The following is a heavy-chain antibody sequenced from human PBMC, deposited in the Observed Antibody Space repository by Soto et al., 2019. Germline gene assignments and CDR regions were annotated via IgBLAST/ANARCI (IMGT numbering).Heavy chain of an antibody. J-gene: IGHJ6*02. CDR2: IVPIFDTA. D-gene: IGHD2-2*01. CDR1: GGTFSSYA. Sequence: QVQLVQSGAEVKKPGSSVKVSCKSSGGTFSSYAISWVRQAPGQGLEWMGGIVPIFDTADYEQRFQGRVTITADKSTSTAYMELSSLRSEDTAVYYCAIGGGGYCSSTSCYRSMDVWGQGTTVTVSS. CDR3: AIGGGGYCSSTSCYRSMDV. V-gene: IGHV1-69*06.